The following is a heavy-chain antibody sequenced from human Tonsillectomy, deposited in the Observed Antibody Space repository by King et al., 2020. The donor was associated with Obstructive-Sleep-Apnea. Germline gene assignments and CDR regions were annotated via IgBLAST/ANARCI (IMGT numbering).Heavy chain of an antibody. J-gene: IGHJ3*02. CDR2: VKSDGSST. CDR1: GFTFNNYW. Sequence: VQLVESGGGLVQPGGSLRLSCAASGFTFNNYWMHWVRQAPGKGLVWVSRVKSDGSSTTYADSVQGRFAISRDNAKNILYLQLHSLRAEDTAVYYFARGARYEFWSGPHDAFDIWGQGTMVTVSS. D-gene: IGHD3-3*01. CDR3: ARGARYEFWSGPHDAFDI. V-gene: IGHV3-74*01.